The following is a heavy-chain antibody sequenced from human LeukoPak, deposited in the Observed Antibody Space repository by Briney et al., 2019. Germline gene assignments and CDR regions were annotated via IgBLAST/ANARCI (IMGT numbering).Heavy chain of an antibody. CDR2: IYPGDSDT. Sequence: GESLKISCKGSGYSFTSYWIGWVRQMPGKGLEWMGIIYPGDSDTRYSPSFQGQVTISADKSISTAYLQWSSLKASDTAMYYCARGDPLYYYDSSGYLFDYWGQGTLVTVSS. CDR3: ARGDPLYYYDSSGYLFDY. J-gene: IGHJ4*02. CDR1: GYSFTSYW. V-gene: IGHV5-51*01. D-gene: IGHD3-22*01.